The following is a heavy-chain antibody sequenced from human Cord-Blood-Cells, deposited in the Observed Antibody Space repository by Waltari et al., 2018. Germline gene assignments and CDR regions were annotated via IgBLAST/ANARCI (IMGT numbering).Heavy chain of an antibody. CDR2: IYYSGST. V-gene: IGHV4-59*01. Sequence: QVQLQESGPGLVKPSETLSLTCTVSGGSISRYYWSWIRQPPGKGLEWIGYIYYSGSTNYNPSLKSRVTISVDTSKNQFSLKLSSVTAADTAVYYCARGRAVPGHWYFDLWGRGTLVTVSS. CDR1: GGSISRYY. D-gene: IGHD1-26*01. J-gene: IGHJ2*01. CDR3: ARGRAVPGHWYFDL.